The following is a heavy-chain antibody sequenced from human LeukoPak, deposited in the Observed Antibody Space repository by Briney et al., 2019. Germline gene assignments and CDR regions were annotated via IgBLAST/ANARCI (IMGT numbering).Heavy chain of an antibody. CDR3: AKGRIEGSSGWSWYFDL. CDR1: GFTFSSYA. J-gene: IGHJ2*01. Sequence: GSLRLSCAASGFTFSSYAMSWVRQAPGKGLEWVSAISGSGGSTYYADSVKGRFTISRDNSKNTLYLQMNSLRAEDTAVYCCAKGRIEGSSGWSWYFDLWGRGTLVTVSS. D-gene: IGHD6-19*01. CDR2: ISGSGGST. V-gene: IGHV3-23*01.